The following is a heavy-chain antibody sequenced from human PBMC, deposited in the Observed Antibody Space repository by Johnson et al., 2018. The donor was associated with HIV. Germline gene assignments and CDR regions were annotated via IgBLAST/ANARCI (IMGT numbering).Heavy chain of an antibody. Sequence: HVQLVESGGGVVQPGGSLRLSCAASGFTFSAYAMHWVRQAPGKGLEWVAAISDDESKTYYTDSMKGRFTISRDNSKNTLYLQMISLRAEDTAMYYCARRQPTRDLFALDDGFDIWGQGTMVTVS. CDR3: ARRQPTRDLFALDDGFDI. J-gene: IGHJ3*02. D-gene: IGHD2-21*02. CDR1: GFTFSAYA. V-gene: IGHV3-30*10. CDR2: ISDDESKT.